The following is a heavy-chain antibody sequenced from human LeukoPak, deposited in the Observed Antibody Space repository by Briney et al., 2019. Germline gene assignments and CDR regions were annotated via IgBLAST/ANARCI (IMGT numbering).Heavy chain of an antibody. D-gene: IGHD3-16*02. Sequence: PGGSLRLSCTASGFTFSNYAMTWVRQAPGKRLEWVSVISASGSSTSYADSVKGRFAISSDNSKNTLFLQMNSLRAEDTAVYYCAKEAVWGSYRFYYMDVWGKGTTVTVSS. CDR2: ISASGSST. CDR1: GFTFSNYA. V-gene: IGHV3-23*01. J-gene: IGHJ6*03. CDR3: AKEAVWGSYRFYYMDV.